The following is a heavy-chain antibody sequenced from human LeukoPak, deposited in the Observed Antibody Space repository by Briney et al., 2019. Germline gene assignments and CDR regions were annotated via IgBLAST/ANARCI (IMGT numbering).Heavy chain of an antibody. CDR3: ARDRVNRASCGGDCYSAVFDY. CDR1: GFTFSTYA. J-gene: IGHJ4*02. Sequence: PGGSLRLSCAASGFTFSTYALHWVRQAPDKGLEWVAVISEDGGDKFYTDFVKGRFTVSRDNPKSTLYLYMNSLRPDDTAVYYCARDRVNRASCGGDCYSAVFDYWGQGTLVTVSS. D-gene: IGHD2-21*02. CDR2: ISEDGGDK. V-gene: IGHV3-30-3*01.